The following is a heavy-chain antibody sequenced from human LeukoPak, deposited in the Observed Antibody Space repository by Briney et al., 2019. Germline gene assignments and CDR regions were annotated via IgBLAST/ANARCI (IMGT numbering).Heavy chain of an antibody. Sequence: PGGSLRLSCAASGFTFSSYSMNWARQAPGKGLEWVSSISSSSSYIYYADSVKGRFTISRDNAKNSLYLQMNSLRAEDTAVYYCARDAGYYDSSGYWSSGAFDIWGQGTMVTVSS. CDR3: ARDAGYYDSSGYWSSGAFDI. CDR2: ISSSSSYI. J-gene: IGHJ3*02. V-gene: IGHV3-21*01. CDR1: GFTFSSYS. D-gene: IGHD3-22*01.